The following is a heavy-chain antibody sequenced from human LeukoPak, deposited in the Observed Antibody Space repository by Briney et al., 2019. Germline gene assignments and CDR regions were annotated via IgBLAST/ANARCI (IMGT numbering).Heavy chain of an antibody. CDR2: HSASGGST. Sequence: GRCLRLSCAASGFTLRSCAMSGVRQARGKGREWGSAHSASGGSTYYTDALKGRFTISRDHSKNPLYLQMNSLSAEDTAVYYCARARLLWFGECLDYWGQGTLVTVSS. J-gene: IGHJ4*02. CDR3: ARARLLWFGECLDY. V-gene: IGHV3-23*01. D-gene: IGHD3-10*01. CDR1: GFTLRSCA.